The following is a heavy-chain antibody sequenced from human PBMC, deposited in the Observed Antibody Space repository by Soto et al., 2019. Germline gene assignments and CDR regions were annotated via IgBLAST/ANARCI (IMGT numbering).Heavy chain of an antibody. Sequence: SYALSLTCAVSVGSISGGGFSWSWIRQPPGKGLEWIGYILHTGGTQYNPSLKSRVSMSVDKSKNQFSLHLTSVTAADTAVYYCARLQFGEGFDYWGQGALVTVSS. J-gene: IGHJ4*02. CDR1: VGSISGGGFS. V-gene: IGHV4-30-2*01. D-gene: IGHD3-10*01. CDR3: ARLQFGEGFDY. CDR2: ILHTGGT.